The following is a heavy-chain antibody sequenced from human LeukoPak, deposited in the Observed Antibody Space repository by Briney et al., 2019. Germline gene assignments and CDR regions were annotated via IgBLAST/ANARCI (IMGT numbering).Heavy chain of an antibody. CDR2: MHHSGST. Sequence: SGTLSLTCAISGASISSTNWWIWVRQPPGKGLEWIGEMHHSGSTNYNPSLKSRVTISVDTSKNQFSLKLSSVTAADTAVYYCARVRGGLFSSSWFRMGWFDPWGQGTLVTVSS. CDR1: GASISSTNW. CDR3: ARVRGGLFSSSWFRMGWFDP. V-gene: IGHV4-4*02. D-gene: IGHD6-13*01. J-gene: IGHJ5*02.